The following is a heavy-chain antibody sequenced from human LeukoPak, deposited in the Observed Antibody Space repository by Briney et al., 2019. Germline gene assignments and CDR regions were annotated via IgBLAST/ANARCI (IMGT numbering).Heavy chain of an antibody. CDR3: AKESRFNAFDI. CDR1: GFTFSSYG. CDR2: IWYDGSNK. V-gene: IGHV3-33*06. J-gene: IGHJ3*02. D-gene: IGHD3-10*01. Sequence: GGSLRLSCAASGFTFSSYGMHWVRQAPGKGLEWVAVIWYDGSNKYYADSVKGRFTISRDNSKNTLYLQMNSLRAEDTAVYYCAKESRFNAFDIWGQGTMVTASS.